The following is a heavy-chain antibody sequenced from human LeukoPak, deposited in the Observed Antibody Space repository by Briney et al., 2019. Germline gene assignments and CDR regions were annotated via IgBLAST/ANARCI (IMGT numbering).Heavy chain of an antibody. D-gene: IGHD3-16*02. Sequence: PGGSLRLSCAASGFTFSSYAMHWVRQAPGKGLEWVSAISGSGGSTYYADSVKGRFTISRDNSKNTLYLQMNSLRAEDTAVYYCALNGREVPSGAFDIWGQGTMVTVSS. CDR3: ALNGREVPSGAFDI. V-gene: IGHV3-23*01. CDR2: ISGSGGST. J-gene: IGHJ3*02. CDR1: GFTFSSYA.